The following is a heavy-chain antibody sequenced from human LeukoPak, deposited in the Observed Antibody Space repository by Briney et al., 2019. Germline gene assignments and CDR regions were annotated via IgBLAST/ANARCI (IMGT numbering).Heavy chain of an antibody. CDR2: ISSNGGST. V-gene: IGHV3-64*01. Sequence: GGSLRLSCAASGFTFSSYAMSWVRQAPGKGLEWVSAISSNGGSTYYANSVKGRFTISRDNSKNTLYLQMGSLRAEDMAVYYCATRGAVAGTGFDYWGQGTLVTVSS. CDR1: GFTFSSYA. J-gene: IGHJ4*02. D-gene: IGHD6-19*01. CDR3: ATRGAVAGTGFDY.